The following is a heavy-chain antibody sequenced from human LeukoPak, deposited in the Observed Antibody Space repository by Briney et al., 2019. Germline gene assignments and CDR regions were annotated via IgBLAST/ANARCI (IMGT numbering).Heavy chain of an antibody. J-gene: IGHJ5*02. D-gene: IGHD5-18*01. CDR3: ARDLGGGYSYGHNWFGP. CDR1: GGSISSGGYY. CDR2: IYYSGST. Sequence: SQTLSLTCTVSGGSISSGGYYWSWIRQHPGKGLEWIGYIYYSGSTYYNPSLKSRVTISVDTSKNQFSLKLSSVTAADTAVYYCARDLGGGYSYGHNWFGPWGQGTLVTVSS. V-gene: IGHV4-31*03.